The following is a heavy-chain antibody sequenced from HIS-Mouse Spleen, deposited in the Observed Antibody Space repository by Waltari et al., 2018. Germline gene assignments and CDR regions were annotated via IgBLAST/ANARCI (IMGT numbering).Heavy chain of an antibody. Sequence: QVQLQESGPGLVKPSETLSLTCTASGGSLSRYYLIWIRPPAGQGLEWIGSIYTSGSTNYNPSLKSRVTMSVDTSKNQFSLKLSSVTAADTAVYYCARDFHDFWSGYYGGDKKHDAFDIWGQGTMVTVSS. V-gene: IGHV4-4*07. CDR3: ARDFHDFWSGYYGGDKKHDAFDI. CDR1: GGSLSRYY. D-gene: IGHD3-3*01. J-gene: IGHJ3*02. CDR2: IYTSGST.